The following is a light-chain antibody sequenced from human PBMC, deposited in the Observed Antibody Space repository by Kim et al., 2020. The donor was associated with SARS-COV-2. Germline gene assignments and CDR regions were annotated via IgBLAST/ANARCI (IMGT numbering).Light chain of an antibody. V-gene: IGLV6-57*03. Sequence: GKPVTISRTRSSGSIATNYVQWYQQRPGGVPTTVIYEDDQRPSGVSDRFSGSIDNSSNSASLTISGLRTEDEADYYCQSYNRDNVIFGGGTQLTVL. CDR1: SGSIATNY. CDR3: QSYNRDNVI. J-gene: IGLJ2*01. CDR2: EDD.